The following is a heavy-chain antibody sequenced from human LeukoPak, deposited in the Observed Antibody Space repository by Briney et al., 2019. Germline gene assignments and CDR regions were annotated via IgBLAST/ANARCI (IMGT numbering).Heavy chain of an antibody. CDR2: IYYSGST. V-gene: IGHV4-59*08. J-gene: IGHJ4*02. CDR3: ARVAAAAGSRGIKEFDY. CDR1: GGSISSYY. D-gene: IGHD6-13*01. Sequence: PSETLSLTCTVSGGSISSYYWSWIRQPPGKGLEWIGYIYYSGSTNYNPSLKSRVTISVDTSKNQFSLKLSSVTAADTAVYYCARVAAAAGSRGIKEFDYWGQGTLVTVSS.